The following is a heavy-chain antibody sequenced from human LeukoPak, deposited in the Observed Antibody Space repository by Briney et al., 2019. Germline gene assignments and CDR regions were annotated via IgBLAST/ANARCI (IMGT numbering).Heavy chain of an antibody. CDR2: IRSKANSYAT. CDR3: TSARIGGAFDI. Sequence: WIRQASGKGLEWVGRIRSKANSYATAYAASVKGRFTISRDDSKNTAYLQMNSLKTEDTAVYYCTSARIGGAFDIWGQGTMVTVSS. D-gene: IGHD3-16*01. J-gene: IGHJ3*02. V-gene: IGHV3-73*01.